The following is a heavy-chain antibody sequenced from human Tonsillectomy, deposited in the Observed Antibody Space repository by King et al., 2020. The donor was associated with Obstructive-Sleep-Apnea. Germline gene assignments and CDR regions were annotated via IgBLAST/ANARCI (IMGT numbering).Heavy chain of an antibody. CDR3: ARETSGCHDY. V-gene: IGHV4-59*01. D-gene: IGHD6-19*01. CDR2: IYYSGST. Sequence: VQLQESGPGLVKPSETLSLTCTVSGGSISSYYWSWIRQPPGKGLEWIGYIYYSGSTNYNPSLKSRVTISADTSKNQFSLKLSSVTAADTAVYYCARETSGCHDYWGQGTLVTVSS. CDR1: GGSISSYY. J-gene: IGHJ4*02.